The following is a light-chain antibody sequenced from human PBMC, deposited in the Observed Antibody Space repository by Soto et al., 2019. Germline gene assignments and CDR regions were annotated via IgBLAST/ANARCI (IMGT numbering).Light chain of an antibody. J-gene: IGLJ2*01. Sequence: QSVLTQPPSASGSPGQSVTISCTGTTNDVGGYNYVSWYQQHPGKAPKLMIYDVSKRPSGVPDRFSGSKSDNTASLTVSGLQAEDEADYYCSSYAGSNNVIFGGGTKLTVL. CDR2: DVS. CDR1: TNDVGGYNY. CDR3: SSYAGSNNVI. V-gene: IGLV2-8*01.